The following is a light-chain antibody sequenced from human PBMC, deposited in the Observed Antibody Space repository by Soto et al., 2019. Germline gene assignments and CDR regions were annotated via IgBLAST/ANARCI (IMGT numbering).Light chain of an antibody. J-gene: IGKJ1*01. V-gene: IGKV3-15*01. CDR3: QQYNDWLWT. Sequence: PATLSASPGERVTLSCRATQSVTYNLAWYQQKPGQAPRLLIYCAATRATGVPARFSGRGSGTEFTLTITSLQSEDVAVYYCQQYNDWLWTFGQGTKVAIK. CDR2: CAA. CDR1: QSVTYN.